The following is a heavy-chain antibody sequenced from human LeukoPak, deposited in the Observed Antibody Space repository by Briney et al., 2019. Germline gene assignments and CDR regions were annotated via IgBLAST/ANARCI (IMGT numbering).Heavy chain of an antibody. Sequence: GGSLRLSCAASGFSFSSYSMNWVRQAPGKGLEWVSSISASSIYIYYADSMKGRVTISRDNAKNSLYLQMNSLRAEDTAVYYCASGFPRQWLVLYYWGQGTLVTVSS. V-gene: IGHV3-21*06. CDR2: ISASSIYI. D-gene: IGHD6-19*01. CDR1: GFSFSSYS. J-gene: IGHJ4*02. CDR3: ASGFPRQWLVLYY.